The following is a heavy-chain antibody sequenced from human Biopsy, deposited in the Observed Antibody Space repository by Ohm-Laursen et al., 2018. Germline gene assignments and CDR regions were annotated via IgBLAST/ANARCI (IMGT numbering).Heavy chain of an antibody. CDR1: GYTFTGYY. Sequence: GSSVKVSCKPSGYTFTGYYMHWVRQAPGQGLEWMGWIDPKSGGTNYAQKFQGRVTMTRDTSISTTYMELRRLTSDDTAVFYCARELGDFWGGRQFDFWGQGTLVTVSS. J-gene: IGHJ5*01. CDR2: IDPKSGGT. D-gene: IGHD3-3*01. V-gene: IGHV1-2*02. CDR3: ARELGDFWGGRQFDF.